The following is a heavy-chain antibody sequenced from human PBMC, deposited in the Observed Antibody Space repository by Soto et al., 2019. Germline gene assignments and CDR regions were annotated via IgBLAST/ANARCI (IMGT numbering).Heavy chain of an antibody. J-gene: IGHJ5*02. CDR2: INPSGGST. CDR1: GYTFTSYY. V-gene: IGHV1-46*01. Sequence: ASVKVSCKASGYTFTSYYMHWVRQAPGQGLEWMGIINPSGGSTNYNPSLKSRVTISVDTSKNQFSLKLSSVTAADTAVYYCAREYLVVVAAKARRPANWFDPWGQGTLVTVSS. D-gene: IGHD2-15*01. CDR3: AREYLVVVAAKARRPANWFDP.